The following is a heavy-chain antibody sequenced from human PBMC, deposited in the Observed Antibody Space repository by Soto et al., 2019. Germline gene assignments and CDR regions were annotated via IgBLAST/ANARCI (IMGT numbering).Heavy chain of an antibody. CDR1: CGSISTYY. J-gene: IGHJ3*02. Sequence: PSETLSLTCTVSCGSISTYYWSWIRQPPGKELEWIGYIDYSGSTNYNFSLKSRVTISLDTSTNQFSLKLSSVTAADTAVYYCARARRSSSRPDAIDIWGQGTMVT. CDR3: ARARRSSSRPDAIDI. D-gene: IGHD6-13*01. V-gene: IGHV4-59*01. CDR2: IDYSGST.